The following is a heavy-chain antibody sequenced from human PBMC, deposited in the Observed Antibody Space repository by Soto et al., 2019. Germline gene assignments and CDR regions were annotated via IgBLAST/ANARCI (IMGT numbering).Heavy chain of an antibody. Sequence: QVQLVQSGAEVKKPGSSVKVSCKASGGTFSSYAISWVRQAPGQGLEWMGGIIPIFGTANYAQKFQGRVTITADESTSTAYMELSSLRSEDTAVYYCARDLRGYGDRTVLDAFDIWGQGTMVTVSS. V-gene: IGHV1-69*01. J-gene: IGHJ3*02. CDR2: IIPIFGTA. CDR3: ARDLRGYGDRTVLDAFDI. CDR1: GGTFSSYA. D-gene: IGHD4-17*01.